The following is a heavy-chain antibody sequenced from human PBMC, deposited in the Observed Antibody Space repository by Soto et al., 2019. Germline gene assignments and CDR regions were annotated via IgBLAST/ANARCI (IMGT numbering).Heavy chain of an antibody. Sequence: ASVKVSCKASGYTFSSYGISWVRQAPGQGLEWMGWISAYNGNTNYAQKLQGRVTMTTDTSTSTAYMELRSLRSADTAVYYCARDSLVLWFGPYGMDVWGQGTTVTVSS. CDR2: ISAYNGNT. V-gene: IGHV1-18*04. CDR3: ARDSLVLWFGPYGMDV. J-gene: IGHJ6*02. D-gene: IGHD3-10*01. CDR1: GYTFSSYG.